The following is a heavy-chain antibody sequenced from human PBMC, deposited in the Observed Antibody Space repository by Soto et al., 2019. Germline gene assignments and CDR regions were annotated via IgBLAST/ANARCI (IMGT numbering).Heavy chain of an antibody. V-gene: IGHV3-7*05. D-gene: IGHD2-15*01. CDR1: RFTFSNYW. CDR2: INQDGSEQ. J-gene: IGHJ3*02. Sequence: EVQLVESGGGLVQPGGSLRLSCAASRFTFSNYWMSWVRQAPGKGLEWVANINQDGSEQYFVDSLKGRFTISRDNARNSLYLQLNSLRAEDTAVYYCARLAPYSGWDGFDIWGQGTMVTVSS. CDR3: ARLAPYSGWDGFDI.